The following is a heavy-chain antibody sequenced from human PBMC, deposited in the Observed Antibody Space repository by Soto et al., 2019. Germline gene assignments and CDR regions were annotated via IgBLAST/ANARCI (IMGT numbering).Heavy chain of an antibody. D-gene: IGHD6-19*01. Sequence: ASVKVSCKASGGTFSSYAISWVRQAPGQGLEWMGGIIPIFGTATYAQKFQGRVTITADESTSTAYMELSSLRSEDTAVYYCARDQGVVSSGWYIPYYYFGMDVWGQGTTVTVTS. CDR3: ARDQGVVSSGWYIPYYYFGMDV. CDR2: IIPIFGTA. CDR1: GGTFSSYA. V-gene: IGHV1-69*13. J-gene: IGHJ6*02.